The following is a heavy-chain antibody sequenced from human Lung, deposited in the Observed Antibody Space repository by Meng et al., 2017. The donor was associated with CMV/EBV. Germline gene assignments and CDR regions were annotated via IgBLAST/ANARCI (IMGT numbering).Heavy chain of an antibody. CDR2: IYWNDDK. D-gene: IGHD2-2*01. V-gene: IGHV2-5*01. J-gene: IGHJ4*02. CDR1: GFSLSTSGVG. CDR3: AHRRTDLVVQLGEVYFDY. Sequence: SGXXLVXPTQTLTLTCTFSGFSLSTSGVGVGWIRQPPGKALEWLALIYWNDDKRYSTSLKSRLTITKDTSKNQVVPTMTNMDPVDTAIYYCAHRRTDLVVQLGEVYFDYWGQGXLVTVSS.